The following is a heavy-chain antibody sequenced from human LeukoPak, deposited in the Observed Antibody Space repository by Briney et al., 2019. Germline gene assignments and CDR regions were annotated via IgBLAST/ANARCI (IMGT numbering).Heavy chain of an antibody. Sequence: GGSLRLSCAASGFTFSSSAMSWVRQAPGKGLEWVSAISNNGGYTYYADSVQGRFTISRDNSKNTLYLQMNSLRAEDTAVYYCARYYGSGSFQDGMDVWGQGTTVTVSS. D-gene: IGHD3-10*01. CDR2: ISNNGGYT. J-gene: IGHJ6*02. CDR1: GFTFSSSA. CDR3: ARYYGSGSFQDGMDV. V-gene: IGHV3-23*01.